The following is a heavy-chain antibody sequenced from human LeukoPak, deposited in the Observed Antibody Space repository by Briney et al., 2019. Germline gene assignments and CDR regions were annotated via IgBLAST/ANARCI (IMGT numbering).Heavy chain of an antibody. Sequence: GASVKVSCKASGYTFTSYLTHWVRQAPGQGLEWMGIINPSGGSTTYAQKFQGRVTMTRDMSTSTVYMELSSLRSEDTAVYYCASTLSYCSGGSCYFSMMDAFDIWGQGTMVTVSS. V-gene: IGHV1-46*01. D-gene: IGHD2-15*01. CDR3: ASTLSYCSGGSCYFSMMDAFDI. J-gene: IGHJ3*02. CDR2: INPSGGST. CDR1: GYTFTSYL.